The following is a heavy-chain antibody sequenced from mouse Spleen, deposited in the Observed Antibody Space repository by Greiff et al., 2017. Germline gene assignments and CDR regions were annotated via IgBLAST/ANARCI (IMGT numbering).Heavy chain of an antibody. CDR3: ARSHYGSSYNAMDY. D-gene: IGHD1-1*01. CDR1: GYAFSSSW. J-gene: IGHJ4*01. Sequence: VMLVESGPELVKPGASVKISCKASGYAFSSSWMNWVKQRPGKGLEWIGRIYPGDGDTNYNGKFKGKATLTADKSSSTAYMQLSSLTSEDSAVYFCARSHYGSSYNAMDYWGQGTSVTVSS. CDR2: IYPGDGDT. V-gene: IGHV1-82*01.